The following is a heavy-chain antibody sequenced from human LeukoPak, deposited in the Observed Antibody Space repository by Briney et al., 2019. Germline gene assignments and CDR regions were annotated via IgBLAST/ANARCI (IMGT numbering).Heavy chain of an antibody. D-gene: IGHD3-16*01. V-gene: IGHV4-59*01. J-gene: IGHJ4*02. CDR3: ARQGRGYGGTFDY. Sequence: SETLSLTCTVSGGSISSYYWSWIRQPPGKGLEWIGYIYYSGSTNYNPSLKSRVTISVDTSKHQFSLKLSSVAAADTAVYYCARQGRGYGGTFDYWGQGTLVTVSS. CDR2: IYYSGST. CDR1: GGSISSYY.